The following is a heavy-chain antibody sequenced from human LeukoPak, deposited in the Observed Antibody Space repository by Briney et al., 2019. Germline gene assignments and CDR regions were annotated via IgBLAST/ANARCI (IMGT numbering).Heavy chain of an antibody. CDR2: ILHSGST. V-gene: IGHV4-4*02. Sequence: PSETPSLTCAVSGGSISSGNWWSWVRQPPGKGLEWIGEILHSGSTNYNPSLKSRVTISVDKSKNQFSVKLSFVTAADTAVYYCARAAAYNLDYWGQGTLVTVSS. CDR1: GGSISSGNW. D-gene: IGHD6-13*01. J-gene: IGHJ4*02. CDR3: ARAAAYNLDY.